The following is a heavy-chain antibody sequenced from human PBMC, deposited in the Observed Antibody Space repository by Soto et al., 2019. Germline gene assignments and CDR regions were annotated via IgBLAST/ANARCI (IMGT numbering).Heavy chain of an antibody. CDR2: MNPGSGDT. CDR3: ARMATFGSLNWFDP. J-gene: IGHJ5*02. V-gene: IGHV1-8*01. D-gene: IGHD3-16*01. CDR1: GYSFTNND. Sequence: VASVKVSFKASGYSFTNNDVSWLRQATGQGLEWMGWMNPGSGDTGYAQKFQGRVTMTRDISTATAYMELSSLRSDDTATYYCARMATFGSLNWFDPWGQGTLVTVSS.